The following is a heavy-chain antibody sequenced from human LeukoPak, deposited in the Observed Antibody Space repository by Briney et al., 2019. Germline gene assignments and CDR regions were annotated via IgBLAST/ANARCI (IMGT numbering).Heavy chain of an antibody. Sequence: SETLSLTCTVSGGSISSYYWSWIRQPPGKGLEWIGYIYYSGSTNYNPSLKSRVTISVDTSKSQFSLKLSSVTAADTAVYYCARHGTPGTKLNWFDPWGQGTLVTVSS. CDR2: IYYSGST. J-gene: IGHJ5*02. D-gene: IGHD1-1*01. CDR1: GGSISSYY. V-gene: IGHV4-59*01. CDR3: ARHGTPGTKLNWFDP.